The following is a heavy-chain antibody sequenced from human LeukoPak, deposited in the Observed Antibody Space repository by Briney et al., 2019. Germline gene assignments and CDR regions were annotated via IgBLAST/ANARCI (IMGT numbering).Heavy chain of an antibody. CDR1: GGSFSGYY. CDR2: VNHRGST. CDR3: ASTPKGAEYFQH. Sequence: SETLSLTCAVYGGSFSGYYWSWIRQPPGKGLEWIGEVNHRGSTNFNPSLKSRVTISVDTSKIQFSLKLSSVTAADTAVYYCASTPKGAEYFQHWGQGTLVTVSS. V-gene: IGHV4-34*01. J-gene: IGHJ1*01.